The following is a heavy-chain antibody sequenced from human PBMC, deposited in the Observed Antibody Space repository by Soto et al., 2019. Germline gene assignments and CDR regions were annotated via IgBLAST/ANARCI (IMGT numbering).Heavy chain of an antibody. J-gene: IGHJ6*02. D-gene: IGHD6-13*01. CDR3: ARELAAAGYYYYGMDV. Sequence: QVQLVESGGGVVQPGRSLRLSCAASGFTFSSYAMHWVRQAPGKGLEWVAVISYDGSNKYYADSVKGRFTISRDNSKNXLYLQMNSLRAEDTAVYYCARELAAAGYYYYGMDVWGQGTTVTVSS. CDR1: GFTFSSYA. CDR2: ISYDGSNK. V-gene: IGHV3-30-3*01.